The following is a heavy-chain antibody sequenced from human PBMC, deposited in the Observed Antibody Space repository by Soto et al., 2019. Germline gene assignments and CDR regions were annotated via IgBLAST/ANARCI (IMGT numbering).Heavy chain of an antibody. J-gene: IGHJ4*02. D-gene: IGHD3-10*01. V-gene: IGHV4-31*03. CDR1: GGSISSGGYY. Sequence: QVQLQESGPGLVKPSQTLSLTCTVSGGSISSGGYYWSWIRQHPGKGLEWIGYIYYSGSTYYNPSRKSRVTISVDTSKNQFSLKLSSVTAADTAVYYCARGGNYYGSGSYYNSRPYFDYWGQGTLVTVSS. CDR2: IYYSGST. CDR3: ARGGNYYGSGSYYNSRPYFDY.